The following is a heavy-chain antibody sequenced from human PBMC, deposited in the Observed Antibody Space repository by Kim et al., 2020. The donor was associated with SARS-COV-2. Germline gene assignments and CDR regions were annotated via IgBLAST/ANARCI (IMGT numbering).Heavy chain of an antibody. Sequence: GGSLRLSCAASGFTFINAWMIWVRQAPGKGLEWVGRIKSKIDDGTADYAAPVKGRFTISRDDSKSMLYLQMNSLKIEDTAVYYCTTSREARRGGYYYYFGMDVWGQGPTVTVSS. CDR2: IKSKIDDGTA. J-gene: IGHJ6*02. CDR3: TTSREARRGGYYYYFGMDV. V-gene: IGHV3-15*01. CDR1: GFTFINAW. D-gene: IGHD6-6*01.